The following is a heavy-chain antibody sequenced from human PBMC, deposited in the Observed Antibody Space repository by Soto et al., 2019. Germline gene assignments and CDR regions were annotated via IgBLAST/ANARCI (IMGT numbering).Heavy chain of an antibody. V-gene: IGHV4-39*01. J-gene: IGHJ4*02. D-gene: IGHD2-21*02. CDR3: ARHEGDSRLDY. Sequence: SETLSLTCTVSGGSISSSSYYWGWIRQPPGKGLDWIGSIYYSGSTYYNPSLKSRFTISVDTSKNQFSLKLSSVTAADTAVYYCARHEGDSRLDYWGQGTLVTVSS. CDR2: IYYSGST. CDR1: GGSISSSSYY.